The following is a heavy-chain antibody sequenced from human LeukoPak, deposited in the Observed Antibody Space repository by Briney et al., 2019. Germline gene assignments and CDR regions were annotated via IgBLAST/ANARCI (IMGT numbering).Heavy chain of an antibody. V-gene: IGHV3-23*01. D-gene: IGHD2-15*01. CDR2: ISGRGGST. Sequence: GGSLRLSCAASGFTFSSYAMNWVRQAPGKGLEWVSAISGRGGSTYYAGFVKGRFTISRDESKNTLYLQMNNLGAEDTAVYYCARRYCSGGICYFFDYWGQGTLVTVSS. CDR3: ARRYCSGGICYFFDY. J-gene: IGHJ4*02. CDR1: GFTFSSYA.